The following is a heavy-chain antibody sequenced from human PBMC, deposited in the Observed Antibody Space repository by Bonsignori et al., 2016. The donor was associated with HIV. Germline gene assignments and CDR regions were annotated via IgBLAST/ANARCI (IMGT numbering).Heavy chain of an antibody. D-gene: IGHD3-10*01. J-gene: IGHJ6*03. Sequence: VRQMPGKGLEWVSSISRSSTFIYYADSVKGRFTISRDDAKNSLSLQMNSLRAEDAAVYYCASDVGESDFYYYMGVWGKGTTVTVSS. CDR2: ISRSSTFI. V-gene: IGHV3-21*01. CDR3: ASDVGESDFYYYMGV.